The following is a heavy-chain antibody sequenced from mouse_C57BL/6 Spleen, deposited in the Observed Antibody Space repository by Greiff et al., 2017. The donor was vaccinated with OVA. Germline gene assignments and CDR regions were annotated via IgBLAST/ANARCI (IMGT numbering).Heavy chain of an antibody. V-gene: IGHV1-55*01. CDR1: GYTFTSYW. D-gene: IGHD1-1*01. CDR2: IYPGSGST. J-gene: IGHJ4*01. Sequence: VQLQQPGAELVKPGASVKMSCKASGYTFTSYWITWVKQRPGQGLEWIGDIYPGSGSTNYNEKFKSKATLTVDTSSSTAYMQLSSLTSEDSEVDYCARQVVASYYAMDYWGQGTSVTVSS. CDR3: ARQVVASYYAMDY.